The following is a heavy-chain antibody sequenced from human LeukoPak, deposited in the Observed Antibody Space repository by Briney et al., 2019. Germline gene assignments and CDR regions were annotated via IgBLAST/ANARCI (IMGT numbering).Heavy chain of an antibody. J-gene: IGHJ3*02. CDR1: GGSISSGGYS. V-gene: IGHV4-30-2*01. Sequence: PSETLSLTCAVSGGSISSGGYSWSWIRQPPGKGLEWIGYIYHSGSTYYNPSLKSRVTISVDRSKNQFSLKLSSVTAADTAVYYCARAGWLLGKDAFDIWGQGTMVTVSS. D-gene: IGHD3-22*01. CDR2: IYHSGST. CDR3: ARAGWLLGKDAFDI.